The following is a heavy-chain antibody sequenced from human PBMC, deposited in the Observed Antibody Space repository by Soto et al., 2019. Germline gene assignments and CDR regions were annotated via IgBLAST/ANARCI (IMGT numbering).Heavy chain of an antibody. Sequence: GGSLRLSCAASGFTFSSYAMSWVRQAPGKGLEWVSAISGSGGSTYYADSVKGRFTISRGNSKNTLYLQMNSLRAEDTAVYYCAKELSSYGYKHYMDVWGKGTTVTVSS. CDR3: AKELSSYGYKHYMDV. V-gene: IGHV3-23*01. D-gene: IGHD5-18*01. CDR2: ISGSGGST. J-gene: IGHJ6*03. CDR1: GFTFSSYA.